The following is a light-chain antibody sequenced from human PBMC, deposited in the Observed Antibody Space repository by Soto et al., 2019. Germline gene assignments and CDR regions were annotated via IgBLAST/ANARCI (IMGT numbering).Light chain of an antibody. CDR2: DVS. CDR3: SSYTSISTRV. CDR1: SSDVGGYNY. Sequence: QSVLTQPASVSGSPGQSITISCTGTSSDVGGYNYVSWYQQHPGKAPKLMIYDVSNRPSGVSNRFSGSKSGNTASRTISGLQAEEEADYYCSSYTSISTRVFGTGTKVT. J-gene: IGLJ1*01. V-gene: IGLV2-14*01.